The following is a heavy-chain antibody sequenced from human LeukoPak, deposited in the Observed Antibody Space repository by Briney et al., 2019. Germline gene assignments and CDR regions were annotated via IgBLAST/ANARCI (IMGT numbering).Heavy chain of an antibody. J-gene: IGHJ4*02. CDR3: AREGLGFHQLLFGYFDY. D-gene: IGHD2-2*01. CDR2: IIPIFGTA. V-gene: IGHV1-69*01. Sequence: ASVKVSCKASGGTFSSYAISWVRQAPGQGLEWMGGIIPIFGTANYAQKFQGRVTITADESTSTAYMELSSLRSGDTAVYYCAREGLGFHQLLFGYFDYWGQGTLVTVSS. CDR1: GGTFSSYA.